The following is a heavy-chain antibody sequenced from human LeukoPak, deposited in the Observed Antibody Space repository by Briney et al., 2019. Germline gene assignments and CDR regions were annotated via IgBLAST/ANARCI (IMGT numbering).Heavy chain of an antibody. CDR3: AKAQYSGYDSPFDY. CDR2: IRYDGSNK. Sequence: GGSLRLSCAASGFTFSSYGMHWVRQAPGKGLEWVAFIRYDGSNKYYADSAKGRFTISRDNSKNTLYLQMNSLRAEDTAVYYCAKAQYSGYDSPFDYWGQGTLVTVSS. J-gene: IGHJ4*02. CDR1: GFTFSSYG. D-gene: IGHD5-12*01. V-gene: IGHV3-30*02.